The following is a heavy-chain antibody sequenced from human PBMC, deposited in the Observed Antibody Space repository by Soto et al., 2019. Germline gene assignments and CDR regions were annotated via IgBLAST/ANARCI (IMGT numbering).Heavy chain of an antibody. CDR1: GYSFTSYW. J-gene: IGHJ4*02. CDR2: IYPGDSDT. V-gene: IGHV5-51*01. D-gene: IGHD6-6*01. Sequence: GESLKISCKGSGYSFTSYWIGWVRQMPGKGLEWMGIIYPGDSDTRYSPSFQGQVTISADKSISTAYLQWSSLKASDTAMYYCASHMGSQPIAARTEYYFDYWGQGTLVTVSS. CDR3: ASHMGSQPIAARTEYYFDY.